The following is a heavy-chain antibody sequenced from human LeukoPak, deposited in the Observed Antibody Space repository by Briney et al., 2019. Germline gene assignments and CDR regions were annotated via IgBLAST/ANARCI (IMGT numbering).Heavy chain of an antibody. Sequence: SETLSLTCTVSGGSISGYYWSWIRQPPGKGLEWIGYIYYSGSTNYNPSLKSRVTISVDTSKNQFSLKLSSVTAADTAVYYCARSAYGILTGSGFDYWGQGTLVTVSS. CDR3: ARSAYGILTGSGFDY. CDR2: IYYSGST. J-gene: IGHJ4*02. CDR1: GGSISGYY. V-gene: IGHV4-59*01. D-gene: IGHD3-9*01.